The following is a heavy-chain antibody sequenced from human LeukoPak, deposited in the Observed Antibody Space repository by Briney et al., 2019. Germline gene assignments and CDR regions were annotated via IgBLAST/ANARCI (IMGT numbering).Heavy chain of an antibody. CDR3: AKDLSVGSAFDI. J-gene: IGHJ3*02. CDR1: GYTFTSYD. Sequence: ASVKVSCKASGYTFTSYDINWVRQATGQGLEWMGWMNPNSGHTDYAQKFQGRVTITRNTSISTAYMELSSLRSEDTAVYYCAKDLSVGSAFDIWGQGTMVTVSS. D-gene: IGHD1-26*01. CDR2: MNPNSGHT. V-gene: IGHV1-8*03.